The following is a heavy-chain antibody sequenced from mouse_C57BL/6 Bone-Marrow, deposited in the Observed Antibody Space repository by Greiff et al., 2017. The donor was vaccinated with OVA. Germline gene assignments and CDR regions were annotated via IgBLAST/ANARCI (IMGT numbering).Heavy chain of an antibody. Sequence: QVQLQQSGAELVRPGASVKMSCKASGYTFTSYTMHWVKQRPGQGLEWIGDINPSSGYTKYNQKFKDKATLTADKSSSTAYMQLSSLTSEDSAVYYCARSNWDGHYFDDWGQGTTLTVSS. CDR2: INPSSGYT. CDR3: ARSNWDGHYFDD. CDR1: GYTFTSYT. D-gene: IGHD4-1*01. J-gene: IGHJ2*01. V-gene: IGHV1-4*01.